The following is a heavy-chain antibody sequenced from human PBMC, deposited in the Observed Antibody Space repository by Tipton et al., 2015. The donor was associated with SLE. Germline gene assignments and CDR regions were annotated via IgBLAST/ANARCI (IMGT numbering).Heavy chain of an antibody. CDR1: GGSISNYF. Sequence: TLSLTCTVSGGSISNYFWSWIRQPPGKGLEWIACIYYSGSTNYNPSLKSRVTMSVDTSKNQFSLRLSSVTAADTAVYYCARCGQQLVTDYSFQHWGQGTLVTVSS. V-gene: IGHV4-59*01. D-gene: IGHD6-13*01. CDR3: ARCGQQLVTDYSFQH. J-gene: IGHJ1*01. CDR2: IYYSGST.